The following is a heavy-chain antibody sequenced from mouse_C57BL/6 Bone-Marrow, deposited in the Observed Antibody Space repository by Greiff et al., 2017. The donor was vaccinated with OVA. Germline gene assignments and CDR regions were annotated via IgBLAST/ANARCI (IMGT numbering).Heavy chain of an antibody. CDR1: GFSFNTYA. J-gene: IGHJ4*01. Sequence: EVQRVESGGGLVQPKGSLKLSCAASGFSFNTYAMNWVRQAPGKGLEWVARIRSKSNNYATYYADSVKDRFTISRDDSESMLYLQMNNLKTEDTAMYYCVRHAPSTVVDYAMDYWGQGTSVTVSS. D-gene: IGHD1-1*01. CDR2: IRSKSNNYAT. CDR3: VRHAPSTVVDYAMDY. V-gene: IGHV10-1*01.